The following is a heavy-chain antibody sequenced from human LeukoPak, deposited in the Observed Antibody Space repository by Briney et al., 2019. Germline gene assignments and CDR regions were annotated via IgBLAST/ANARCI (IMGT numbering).Heavy chain of an antibody. V-gene: IGHV4-59*08. D-gene: IGHD3-10*01. Sequence: PSETLSLTCTVSGGSISSYYWSWIRQPPGKGLEWIGYIYYSGSTNYNPSLKSRVTISVDTSKNQFSLKLSSVTAANTAVYYCASGLLWFGELRDWGQGTLVTVSS. CDR2: IYYSGST. CDR3: ASGLLWFGELRD. CDR1: GGSISSYY. J-gene: IGHJ4*02.